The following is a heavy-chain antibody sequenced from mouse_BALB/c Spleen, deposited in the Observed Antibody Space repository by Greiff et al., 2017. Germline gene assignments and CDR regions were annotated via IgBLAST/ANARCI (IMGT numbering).Heavy chain of an antibody. J-gene: IGHJ3*01. CDR1: GFTFSSFG. Sequence: EVKLVESGGGLVQPGGSRKLSCAASGFTFSSFGMHWVRQAPEKGLEWVAYISSGSSTIYYADTVKGRFTISRDNPKNTLFLQMTSLRSEDTAMYYCATYGPFAYWGQGTLVTVSA. D-gene: IGHD2-10*02. CDR3: ATYGPFAY. CDR2: ISSGSSTI. V-gene: IGHV5-17*02.